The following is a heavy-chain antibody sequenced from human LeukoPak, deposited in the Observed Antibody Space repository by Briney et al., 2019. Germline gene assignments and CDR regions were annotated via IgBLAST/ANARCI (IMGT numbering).Heavy chain of an antibody. CDR1: GFTFGDYA. Sequence: PGESLRLSCAASGFTFGDYAMHWVRQAPGKGLEWVSGISWNSDSIGYADSVKGRFTISRDNAKNSLYLQMNSLRAEDTAVYYCARGYALEMATIRFDYWGQGTLVTVSS. J-gene: IGHJ4*02. CDR2: ISWNSDSI. CDR3: ARGYALEMATIRFDY. V-gene: IGHV3-9*01. D-gene: IGHD5-24*01.